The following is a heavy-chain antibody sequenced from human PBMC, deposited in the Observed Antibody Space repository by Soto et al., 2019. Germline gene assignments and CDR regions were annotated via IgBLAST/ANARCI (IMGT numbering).Heavy chain of an antibody. CDR3: AHGIDFWSGSFMGWFDL. Sequence: GPTVVKPRETVTLTCTFSGFSLGRSEGGVVVGWIRQPPGKALEWLALFCWNDDKFYKSSLKNRLSITKDTSKNQVVLTMANMEPVDTATYYCAHGIDFWSGSFMGWFDLWGQ. J-gene: IGHJ5*02. D-gene: IGHD3-3*01. CDR2: FCWNDDK. CDR1: GFSLGRSEGG. V-gene: IGHV2-5*01.